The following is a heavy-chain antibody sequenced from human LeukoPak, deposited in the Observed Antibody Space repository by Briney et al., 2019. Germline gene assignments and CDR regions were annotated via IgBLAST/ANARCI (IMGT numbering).Heavy chain of an antibody. D-gene: IGHD6-13*01. V-gene: IGHV3-48*01. CDR3: ARAGADSSSWYSPDFDY. Sequence: GGSLRLSCAASGFTFSSYSMNWVRQAPGKGLEWVSYISSSSSTIYYADSVKGRFTISRDNAKNSLYLQMNSLRAEDTAVYYCARAGADSSSWYSPDFDYWGQGTLVTVSS. CDR1: GFTFSSYS. J-gene: IGHJ4*02. CDR2: ISSSSSTI.